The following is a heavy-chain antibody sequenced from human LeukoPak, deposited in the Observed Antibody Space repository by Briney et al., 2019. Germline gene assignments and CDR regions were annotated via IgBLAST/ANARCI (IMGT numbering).Heavy chain of an antibody. CDR1: GYTFSGYY. Sequence: ASVKVSCKASGYTFSGYYMHWVRQAPGQGLEWMGWINPKSGGTKEAQKFHDTVTMTRDTSIRTAYMEVSRLRSDDTAVYYCARSPDILTGENFDYWGQGTLVTVSS. CDR2: INPKSGGT. D-gene: IGHD3-9*01. V-gene: IGHV1-2*02. CDR3: ARSPDILTGENFDY. J-gene: IGHJ4*02.